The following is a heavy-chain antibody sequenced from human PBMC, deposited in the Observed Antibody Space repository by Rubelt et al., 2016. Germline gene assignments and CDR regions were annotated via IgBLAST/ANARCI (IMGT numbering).Heavy chain of an antibody. CDR3: ARHGRVTTCDY. J-gene: IGHJ4*02. D-gene: IGHD4-17*01. CDR1: GGSISSSSYY. CDR2: IYYSGST. Sequence: QLQLQESGPGLVKPSETLSLTCTVSGGSISSSSYYWGWIRQPPGKGLEWIGSIYYSGSTYYNPSLKSRVTISIDTSNNRCSLKVSSGTAADTAVYYCARHGRVTTCDYWGQGTLVTVSS. V-gene: IGHV4-39*01.